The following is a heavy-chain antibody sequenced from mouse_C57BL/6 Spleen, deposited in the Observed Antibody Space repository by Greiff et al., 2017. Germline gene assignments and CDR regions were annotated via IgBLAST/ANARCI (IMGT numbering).Heavy chain of an antibody. CDR3: ARCEFTTVDGWFAY. Sequence: QVQLQQPGTELVKPGASVKLSCKASGYTFTSYWMHWVKQRPGQGLEWIGNINPSNGGTNYNEKFKSKATLTVDKSSSTAYMQLSMLTSEDAAVYYCARCEFTTVDGWFAYWGQGTLVTVSA. D-gene: IGHD1-1*01. CDR1: GYTFTSYW. V-gene: IGHV1-53*01. J-gene: IGHJ3*01. CDR2: INPSNGGT.